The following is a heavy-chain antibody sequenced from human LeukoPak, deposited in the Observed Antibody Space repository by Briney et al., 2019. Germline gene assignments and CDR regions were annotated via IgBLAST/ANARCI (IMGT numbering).Heavy chain of an antibody. CDR2: ISWNSGSI. D-gene: IGHD2-15*01. J-gene: IGHJ4*02. CDR1: GFTFDDYA. V-gene: IGHV3-9*01. CDR3: TRIGY. Sequence: GGSLRLSCAASGFTFDDYAMHWVRQGPGKGLEWVSGISWNSGSIGYADSVKGRFTISRDNAKNSLYLQMNSLRAEDTALYYCTRIGYWGQGTLVTVSS.